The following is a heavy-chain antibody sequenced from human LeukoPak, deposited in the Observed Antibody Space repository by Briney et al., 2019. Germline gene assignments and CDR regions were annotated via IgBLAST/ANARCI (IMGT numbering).Heavy chain of an antibody. CDR2: INHSGST. CDR3: ARHSTYYCGSGSYYNAFDY. Sequence: PSETLSLTCAVYGGSFSGYYWSWIRQPPGKGLEWIGEINHSGSTNYNPSLKSRVTISVDTSKNQFSLKLSSVTAADTAVYYCARHSTYYCGSGSYYNAFDYWGQGTLVTVSS. V-gene: IGHV4-34*01. CDR1: GGSFSGYY. D-gene: IGHD3-10*01. J-gene: IGHJ4*02.